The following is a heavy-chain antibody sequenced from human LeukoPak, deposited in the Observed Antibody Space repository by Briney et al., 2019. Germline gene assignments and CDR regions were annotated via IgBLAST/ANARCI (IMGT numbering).Heavy chain of an antibody. CDR1: GFTFDDYA. J-gene: IGHJ5*02. V-gene: IGHV3-9*01. CDR2: ISWNSGSI. Sequence: GGSLRLSCAAPGFTFDDYAMHWVRQAPGKGLGWVSGISWNSGSIVYADSVKGRFTISRDNAKDPLYLQMNSLRAEDTALYYCAKDSSGYYGPYNWFDPWGQGTLVTVSS. D-gene: IGHD3-22*01. CDR3: AKDSSGYYGPYNWFDP.